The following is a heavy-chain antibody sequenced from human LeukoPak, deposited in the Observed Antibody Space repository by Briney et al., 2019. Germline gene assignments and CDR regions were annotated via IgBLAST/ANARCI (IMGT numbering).Heavy chain of an antibody. Sequence: GGSLRLSCAASGFTFSSYWMSWVRQAPGKGLEWVANIKQDGSEKYYVDSVKGRFTISRDNAKNSLYLQMNSLRAEDTAVYYCARGDLYCTNGVCYTNYYYGMDVWGQGTTVTVSS. V-gene: IGHV3-7*01. D-gene: IGHD2-8*01. CDR2: IKQDGSEK. J-gene: IGHJ6*02. CDR1: GFTFSSYW. CDR3: ARGDLYCTNGVCYTNYYYGMDV.